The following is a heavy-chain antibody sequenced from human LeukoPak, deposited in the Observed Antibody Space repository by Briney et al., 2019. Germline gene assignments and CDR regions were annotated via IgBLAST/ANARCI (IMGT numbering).Heavy chain of an antibody. V-gene: IGHV3-21*06. J-gene: IGHJ4*02. CDR2: ISSSSTYI. CDR1: GLIFSNYN. CDR3: ARISAAWCFDY. Sequence: PGGSLRLSCAGPGLIFSNYNMNWVRQAPGKGLEWVSSISSSSTYIYYADSVKGRFTISRDNAKNSLYLQMNSLRAEDTAVYYCARISAAWCFDYWGQGTLVTVSS. D-gene: IGHD2-8*01.